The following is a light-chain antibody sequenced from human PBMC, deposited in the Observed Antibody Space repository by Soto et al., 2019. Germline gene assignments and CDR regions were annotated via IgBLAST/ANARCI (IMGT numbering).Light chain of an antibody. Sequence: DIQMTPSPSTLSASVGDRVIITCRASQSISSWLAWYQQKPGKAPKLLIYDASSLESGVPSRFSGSGSGTDFTLTISSLQPEDFATYYCQQSYSTPRRTFGQGTKVDIK. CDR3: QQSYSTPRRT. CDR2: DAS. V-gene: IGKV1-5*01. CDR1: QSISSW. J-gene: IGKJ1*01.